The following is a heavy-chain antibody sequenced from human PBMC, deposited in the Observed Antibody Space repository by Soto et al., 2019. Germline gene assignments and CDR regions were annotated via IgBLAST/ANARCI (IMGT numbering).Heavy chain of an antibody. CDR2: IFWDDDP. J-gene: IGHJ3*01. V-gene: IGHV2-5*02. Sequence: QITLKESGPTVVKPTQTLTLTCIFSGFSFSADGVPVGWIRQPPGKALEWLALIFWDDDPRYSPSLKSRLTITKDTSKNQVVLTMTNMDPVDTGTYYCAHAYGGTSWPNDAFDVWGQGTVVTVSS. D-gene: IGHD2-21*01. CDR3: AHAYGGTSWPNDAFDV. CDR1: GFSFSADGVP.